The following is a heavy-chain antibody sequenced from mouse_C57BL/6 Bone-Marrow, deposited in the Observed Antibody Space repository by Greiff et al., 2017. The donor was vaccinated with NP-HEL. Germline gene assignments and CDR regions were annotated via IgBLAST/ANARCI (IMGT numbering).Heavy chain of an antibody. D-gene: IGHD2-4*01. CDR3: ARRGLRQYYFDY. V-gene: IGHV5-2*01. Sequence: EVKLMESGGGLVQPGESLKLSWESNEYEFPSHDMSWVRKTPEKRLELVAAINSDGGSTYYPDTMERRFIISRDNTKKTLYLQMSSLRSEDTALYYCARRGLRQYYFDYWGQGTTLTVSS. CDR2: INSDGGST. J-gene: IGHJ2*01. CDR1: EYEFPSHD.